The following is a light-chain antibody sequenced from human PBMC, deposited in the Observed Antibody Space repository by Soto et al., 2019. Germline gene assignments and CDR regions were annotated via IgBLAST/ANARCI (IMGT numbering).Light chain of an antibody. J-gene: IGLJ1*01. CDR1: SNDVCGYNY. V-gene: IGLV2-14*03. CDR3: SSYTTSNTRQIV. CDR2: DVS. Sequence: SVLTQPASGSGSPGQSITISCTGTSNDVCGYNYVSWYQHHPGKAPKLMIYDVSNRPSGVSNRFSGSKSGNTASLTISGLQPEDEADYYCSSYTTSNTRQIVFGTGTKVTVL.